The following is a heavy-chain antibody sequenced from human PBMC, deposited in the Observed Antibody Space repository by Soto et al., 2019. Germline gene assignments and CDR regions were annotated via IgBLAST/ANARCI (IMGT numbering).Heavy chain of an antibody. CDR2: INSDGSST. V-gene: IGHV3-74*01. CDR3: ARGISGGKNWFDP. J-gene: IGHJ5*02. CDR1: GFTFSSYW. D-gene: IGHD1-26*01. Sequence: GGSLRLSCVASGFTFSSYWMHWVRQAPGKGLVWVSRINSDGSSTSYADSVKGRFTISRDNAKNTLYPQMNSLRAEDTAVYYCARGISGGKNWFDPWGQGTLVTVSS.